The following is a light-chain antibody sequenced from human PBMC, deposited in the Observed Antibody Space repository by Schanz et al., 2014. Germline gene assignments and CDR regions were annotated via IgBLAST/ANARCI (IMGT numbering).Light chain of an antibody. CDR2: DVI. J-gene: IGLJ2*01. CDR1: SSDVGSYNL. CDR3: CTYAGRNTYVK. Sequence: QSALTQPASVSGSPGQSITISCTGTSSDVGSYNLVSWYQQHPGKAPKLMIYDVIKRPSGVPYRFSGAKSGNTASLTISGLQPEDEAEYYCCTYAGRNTYVKLGGGTKLTVL. V-gene: IGLV2-23*02.